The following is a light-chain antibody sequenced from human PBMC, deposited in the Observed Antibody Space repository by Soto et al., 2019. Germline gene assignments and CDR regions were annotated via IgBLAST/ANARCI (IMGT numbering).Light chain of an antibody. CDR1: QSVSIN. V-gene: IGKV3-15*01. Sequence: IVMTQSPATLSVSPGERATLSCRASQSVSINLAWYQQKPGQAPRLLIYGASTRATGIPARFSGSGSGTEFTLTISSLQSEDFAVYYCQQYNNWPPLTFGGGTKVEI. CDR2: GAS. CDR3: QQYNNWPPLT. J-gene: IGKJ4*01.